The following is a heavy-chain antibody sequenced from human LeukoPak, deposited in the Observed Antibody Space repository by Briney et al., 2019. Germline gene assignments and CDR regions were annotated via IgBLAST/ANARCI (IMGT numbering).Heavy chain of an antibody. Sequence: GSVKGSCKASGYTFTGYYMHWVRQAPGQGLEWMGWINPNSGGTNYAQKFQGRVTMTRDTSISTAYMELSRLRSDDTAVYYCARDTAMVEIDLWGQGTLVTVSS. CDR1: GYTFTGYY. J-gene: IGHJ5*02. D-gene: IGHD5-18*01. V-gene: IGHV1-2*02. CDR2: INPNSGGT. CDR3: ARDTAMVEIDL.